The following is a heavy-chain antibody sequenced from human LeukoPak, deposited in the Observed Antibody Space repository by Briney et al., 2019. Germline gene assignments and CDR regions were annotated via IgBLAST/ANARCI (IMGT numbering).Heavy chain of an antibody. CDR3: ARDSSGYQ. D-gene: IGHD3-22*01. CDR2: IKEDGREK. CDR1: GFTFSTYW. V-gene: IGHV3-7*01. Sequence: QPGGSLRLSCAASGFTFSTYWMSWVRQAPGKGLVWVANIKEDGREKCYGDSVKGRFTISRDNAKNSLYLQMNSMRAEDTAVYYCARDSSGYQWGQGTLATVSS. J-gene: IGHJ4*02.